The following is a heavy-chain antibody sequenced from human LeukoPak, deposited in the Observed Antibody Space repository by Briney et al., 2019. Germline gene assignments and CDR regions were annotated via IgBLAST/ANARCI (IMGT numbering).Heavy chain of an antibody. CDR1: GFTFSSYS. D-gene: IGHD7-27*01. V-gene: IGHV3-21*01. CDR3: AREGPLTGDAFDI. CDR2: ISSSGNYI. J-gene: IGHJ3*02. Sequence: GGSLRLSCAASGFTFSSYSVNWVRQAPGKGLEWVSSISSSGNYIEYADSVKGRFTISRDNAKNSLYLQMNSLRAEDTAVYYCAREGPLTGDAFDIWGQGTMVTVSS.